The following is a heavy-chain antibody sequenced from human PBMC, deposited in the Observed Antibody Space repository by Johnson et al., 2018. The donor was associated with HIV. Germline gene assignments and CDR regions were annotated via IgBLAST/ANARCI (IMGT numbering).Heavy chain of an antibody. CDR2: IKQDGSEK. Sequence: VQLVESGGGLVQPGGSLRLSCAASGFTFSSYWMSWVRQAPGKGLEWVANIKQDGSEKYYVDSVKGRITISRDNAKNSLYLQMNGLRAEDTAVYYCARDQWMAGDAFDIWGQGTMVTVSS. D-gene: IGHD5-24*01. J-gene: IGHJ3*02. CDR3: ARDQWMAGDAFDI. V-gene: IGHV3-7*01. CDR1: GFTFSSYW.